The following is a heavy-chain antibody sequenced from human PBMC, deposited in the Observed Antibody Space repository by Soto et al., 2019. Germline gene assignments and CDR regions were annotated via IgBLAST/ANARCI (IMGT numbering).Heavy chain of an antibody. J-gene: IGHJ5*02. Sequence: SQTLSLTCAISGDSVSSNNASWNWIRQSPSRGLEWLGRTYFRPKWYNDYAVSVTSRIIINPDTSNNQFSLQLNSVTPEDTAVYFCAKGDNLGPKTGYAFDPWGQGIMVTVSS. V-gene: IGHV6-1*01. CDR1: GDSVSSNNAS. D-gene: IGHD5-12*01. CDR3: AKGDNLGPKTGYAFDP. CDR2: TYFRPKWYN.